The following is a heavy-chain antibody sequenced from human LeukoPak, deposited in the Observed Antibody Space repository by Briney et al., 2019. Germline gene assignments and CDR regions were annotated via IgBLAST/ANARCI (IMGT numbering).Heavy chain of an antibody. J-gene: IGHJ4*02. CDR1: GGTFSSYA. CDR3: ARGGLKDYYDSSAPPDY. D-gene: IGHD3-22*01. Sequence: ASVKVSCKASGGTFSSYAISWVRQAPGQGLEWMGWISAYNGNTNYAQKLQGRVTMTTDTSTSTAYMELRSLRSDDTAVYYCARGGLKDYYDSSAPPDYWGQGTLVTVSS. CDR2: ISAYNGNT. V-gene: IGHV1-18*01.